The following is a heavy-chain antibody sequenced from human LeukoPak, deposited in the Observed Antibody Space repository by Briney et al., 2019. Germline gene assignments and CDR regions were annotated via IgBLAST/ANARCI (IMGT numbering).Heavy chain of an antibody. CDR1: GGSFSGYY. J-gene: IGHJ4*02. CDR2: INHSGST. Sequence: PSETLSLTCAVYGGSFSGYYWSWIRQPPGKGLEWIGEINHSGSTNYNPSLKSRVTISVDTSKNQFSLKLSSVTAADTAVYYCARRWVQLWPFDYWGQGTLVTVSS. CDR3: ARRWVQLWPFDY. D-gene: IGHD5-18*01. V-gene: IGHV4-34*01.